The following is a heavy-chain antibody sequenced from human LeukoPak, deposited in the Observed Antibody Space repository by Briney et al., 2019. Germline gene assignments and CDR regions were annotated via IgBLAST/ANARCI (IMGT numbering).Heavy chain of an antibody. D-gene: IGHD3-22*01. V-gene: IGHV4-59*01. J-gene: IGHJ4*02. CDR3: AIRGVSSGSFDY. CDR1: GGSISSYY. Sequence: SETLSLTCTVTGGSISSYYWSWIRQPPGKGLEWIGYIYYSGSTNYNPSLKSRVTISVDTSKNQFSLKLSSVTAADTAVYYCAIRGVSSGSFDYWGQGTLVTVSS. CDR2: IYYSGST.